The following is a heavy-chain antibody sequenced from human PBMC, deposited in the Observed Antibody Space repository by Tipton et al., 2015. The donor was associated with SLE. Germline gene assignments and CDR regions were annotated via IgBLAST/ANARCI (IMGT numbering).Heavy chain of an antibody. V-gene: IGHV4-59*01. CDR2: IYYSGST. Sequence: TLSLTCTVSDDSFSGYYWSWIRQPPGKGLEWIGYIYYSGSTNYNPSLKGRVTISVDTSKNQFSLKLSSVTAADTAVYYCARKAVAGHYDAFDIWGQGTMVTVSS. J-gene: IGHJ3*02. CDR3: ARKAVAGHYDAFDI. D-gene: IGHD6-19*01. CDR1: DDSFSGYY.